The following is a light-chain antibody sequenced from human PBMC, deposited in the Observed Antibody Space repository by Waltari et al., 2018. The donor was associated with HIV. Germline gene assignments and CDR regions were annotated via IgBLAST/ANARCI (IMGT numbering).Light chain of an antibody. J-gene: IGLJ2*01. CDR3: ATWDFSPDGRVV. V-gene: IGLV1-44*01. CDR2: WND. Sequence: QSVLTQPPSASGTPGQRVPISCSGSSSNIGRNAVHWYPYRPGTAPKLLIDWNDERPGGVPDRLTGSKSGTEAAVATSVRQTGDESDYNCATWDFSPDGRVVFGGGTKLTVL. CDR1: SSNIGRNA.